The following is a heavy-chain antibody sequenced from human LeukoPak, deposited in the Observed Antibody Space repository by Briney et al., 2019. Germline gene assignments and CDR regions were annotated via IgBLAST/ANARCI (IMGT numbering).Heavy chain of an antibody. D-gene: IGHD3-10*01. Sequence: ASVKVPCKASGYTFTGYYMHWVRQAPGQGLEWMGIINPSGGSTSYAQKFQGRVTMTRDTSTSTVYMELSSLRSEDTAVYYCARAPRDTMVRGVYYYYGMDVWGQGTTVTVSS. CDR1: GYTFTGYY. CDR2: INPSGGST. V-gene: IGHV1-46*01. CDR3: ARAPRDTMVRGVYYYYGMDV. J-gene: IGHJ6*02.